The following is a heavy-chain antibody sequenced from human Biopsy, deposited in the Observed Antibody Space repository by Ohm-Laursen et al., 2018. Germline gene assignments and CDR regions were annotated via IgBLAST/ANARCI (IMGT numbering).Heavy chain of an antibody. CDR3: ARGSFWFGGNYYYYGMDV. CDR2: MNPNSGNT. Sequence: ASVKVSCKTSGYTFTSYDINWVRQATGQGLEWMEWMNPNSGNTDYAQKFQGRVTMTRNTSISTAYMELNSLRSEDTAVYYCARGSFWFGGNYYYYGMDVWGQGTTVTVSS. J-gene: IGHJ6*02. D-gene: IGHD3-10*01. V-gene: IGHV1-8*01. CDR1: GYTFTSYD.